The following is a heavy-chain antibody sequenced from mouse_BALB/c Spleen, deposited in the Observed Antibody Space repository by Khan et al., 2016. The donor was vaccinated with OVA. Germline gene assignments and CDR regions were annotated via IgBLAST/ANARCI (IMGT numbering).Heavy chain of an antibody. D-gene: IGHD2-10*01. CDR1: GFSLTNYG. CDR3: ARQPYYHYYDMDY. J-gene: IGHJ4*01. Sequence: QVQLKESGPGLVAPSQSLSITCTISGFSLTNYGVHWVRQPPGKGLEWLVVIWSDGSTTYNSTLKSRLSISKDNSKSQVFLKMNSLQTDDTAMYYCARQPYYHYYDMDYWGQGTSVTVS. CDR2: IWSDGST. V-gene: IGHV2-6-1*01.